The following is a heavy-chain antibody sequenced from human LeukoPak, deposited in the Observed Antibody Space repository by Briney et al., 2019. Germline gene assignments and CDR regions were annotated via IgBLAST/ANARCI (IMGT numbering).Heavy chain of an antibody. V-gene: IGHV4-59*01. CDR3: ARDDGSYGAAFDY. CDR2: IYYSGST. CDR1: GGSISSYY. D-gene: IGHD1-26*01. Sequence: PSETLSLTCTVSGGSISSYYWSWIRQPPGKGLEWIGYIYYSGSTNHNPSLKSRVTISVDTSKNQFSLKLSSVTAADTAVYYCARDDGSYGAAFDYWGQGTLVTVSS. J-gene: IGHJ4*02.